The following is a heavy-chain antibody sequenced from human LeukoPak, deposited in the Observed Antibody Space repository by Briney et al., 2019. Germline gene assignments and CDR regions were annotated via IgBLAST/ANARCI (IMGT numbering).Heavy chain of an antibody. D-gene: IGHD6-13*01. V-gene: IGHV4-59*01. Sequence: SETLSLTCAVSGGSISSYYWSWIRQPPGKGLEWIGYIYYSGSTNYNPSLKSRVTISVDTSKNQFSLKLSSVTAADTAVYYCARGPLYSSSWYWFDPWGQGTLVTVSS. CDR2: IYYSGST. CDR3: ARGPLYSSSWYWFDP. CDR1: GGSISSYY. J-gene: IGHJ5*02.